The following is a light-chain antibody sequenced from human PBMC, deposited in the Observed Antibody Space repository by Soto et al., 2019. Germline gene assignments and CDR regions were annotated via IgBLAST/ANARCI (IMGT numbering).Light chain of an antibody. CDR2: GAF. J-gene: IGKJ1*01. V-gene: IGKV3-15*01. CDR3: QQYNDWPLT. CDR1: QSVSSN. Sequence: EILMPQSPVTLSVSPGERATLSCRASQSVSSNLAWYQQKPGQAPSLLIYGAFTRATGIPARFSGTGSGTEFTLTISSLQSEDFALYYCQQYNDWPLTFGQGTKVEI.